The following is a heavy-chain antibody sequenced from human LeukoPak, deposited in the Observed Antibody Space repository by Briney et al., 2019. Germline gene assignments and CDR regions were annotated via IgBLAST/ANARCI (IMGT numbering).Heavy chain of an antibody. D-gene: IGHD6-13*01. CDR3: GIAAAYYFDY. CDR2: ISSNGGST. V-gene: IGHV3-64*01. Sequence: GGSLRLSCEASGFTFSSYAMHWVRQAPGKGLEYVSAISSNGGSTYYANSVKGRFTISRDNSKNTLYLQMGSLRAEDMAVYYCGIAAAYYFDYWGQGTLVTVSS. CDR1: GFTFSSYA. J-gene: IGHJ4*02.